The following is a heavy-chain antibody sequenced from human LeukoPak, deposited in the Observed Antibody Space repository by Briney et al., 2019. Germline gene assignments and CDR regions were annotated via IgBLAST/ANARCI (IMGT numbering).Heavy chain of an antibody. CDR3: AREVVVVPAAENWFDP. Sequence: SETLSLTCTVSGGSISSYYWSWIRQPPGKGLGWIGYIYYSGSTNYNPSLKSRVTISVDTSKNQSSLKLSSVTAADTAVYYCAREVVVVPAAENWFDPWGQGTLVTVSS. V-gene: IGHV4-59*01. D-gene: IGHD2-2*01. CDR1: GGSISSYY. CDR2: IYYSGST. J-gene: IGHJ5*02.